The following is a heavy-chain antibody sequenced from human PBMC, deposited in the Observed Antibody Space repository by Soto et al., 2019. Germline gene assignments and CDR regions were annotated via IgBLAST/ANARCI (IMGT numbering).Heavy chain of an antibody. CDR2: ISYDGSNK. V-gene: IGHV3-30*18. Sequence: PGGSLRLSCAASGFTFSSYGMHWVRQAPGKGLEWVAVISYDGSNKYYADSVKGRFTISRDNSKNTLYQQMNSLRAEDTAVYYCAKYGSSSWYYYYYGMDVWGQGTTVTVSS. J-gene: IGHJ6*02. CDR3: AKYGSSSWYYYYYGMDV. D-gene: IGHD6-13*01. CDR1: GFTFSSYG.